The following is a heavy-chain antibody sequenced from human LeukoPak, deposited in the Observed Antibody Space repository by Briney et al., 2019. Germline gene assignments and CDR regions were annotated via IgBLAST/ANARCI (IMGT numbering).Heavy chain of an antibody. D-gene: IGHD3-3*01. CDR1: GYTFTSYD. V-gene: IGHV1-69*04. CDR2: IIPILGIA. J-gene: IGHJ6*02. CDR3: ARDSHRSEYYHFWTHYYYYGMDV. Sequence: SVKVSCKASGYTFTSYDINWVRQATGQALEWMGRIIPILGIANYAQKFQGRVTITADKSTSTAYMELSSLRSEDTAVYYCARDSHRSEYYHFWTHYYYYGMDVWGQGTTVTVSS.